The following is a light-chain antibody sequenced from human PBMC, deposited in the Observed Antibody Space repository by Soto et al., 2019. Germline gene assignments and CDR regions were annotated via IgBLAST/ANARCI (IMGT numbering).Light chain of an antibody. CDR3: QQYHNWPPLT. J-gene: IGKJ5*01. V-gene: IGKV3-15*01. Sequence: EIVMTQSPATLSVSPGQRATLSCRASQSVSTNLAWYQQKPGQAPRLLIYDASTRATGTPARFSGSGSGTEFTLTISSLQSEDFAVYYCQQYHNWPPLTFGQGTRLEIK. CDR2: DAS. CDR1: QSVSTN.